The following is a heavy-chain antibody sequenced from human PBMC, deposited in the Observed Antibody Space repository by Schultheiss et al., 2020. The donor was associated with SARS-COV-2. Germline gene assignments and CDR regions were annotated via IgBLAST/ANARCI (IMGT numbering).Heavy chain of an antibody. D-gene: IGHD6-25*01. CDR3: ARERSGMDV. CDR2: INHSGST. J-gene: IGHJ6*02. Sequence: SETLSLTCTVSGGSISSYYWSWIRQPPGKGLEWIGEINHSGSTNYNPSLKSRVTMSVDTSKNQFSLKLSSVTAADTAVYYCARERSGMDVWGQGTTVTVSS. CDR1: GGSISSYY. V-gene: IGHV4-34*01.